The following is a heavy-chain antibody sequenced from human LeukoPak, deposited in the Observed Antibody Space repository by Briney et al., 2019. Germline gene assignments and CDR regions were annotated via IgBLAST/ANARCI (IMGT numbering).Heavy chain of an antibody. CDR3: AKDVGSYSSSSYYDY. D-gene: IGHD6-13*01. V-gene: IGHV3-9*03. CDR2: ISWNSGSM. CDR1: GFTFDDYA. Sequence: GGSLRLSCAASGFTFDDYAMHWVRQAPGKGLEWVSGISWNSGSMGYADSVKGRFTISRDNAKNSLYLQMNSLRAEDMALYYCAKDVGSYSSSSYYDYWGQGTLVTVSS. J-gene: IGHJ4*02.